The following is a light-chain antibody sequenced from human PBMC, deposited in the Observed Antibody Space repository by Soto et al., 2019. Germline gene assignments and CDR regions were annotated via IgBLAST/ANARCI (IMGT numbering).Light chain of an antibody. CDR2: EYI. CDR1: GGSVAGNF. J-gene: IGLJ2*01. Sequence: NFMLTQPHSVSASPGKPVTISCTARGGSVAGNFVQWYQQRPGSAPTTVIYEYIQSPSGVPDRFSGSIDTYSNSASLTISGLKTEDEADYFCQSYDRDKDVVFGGGTKLTVL. V-gene: IGLV6-57*02. CDR3: QSYDRDKDVV.